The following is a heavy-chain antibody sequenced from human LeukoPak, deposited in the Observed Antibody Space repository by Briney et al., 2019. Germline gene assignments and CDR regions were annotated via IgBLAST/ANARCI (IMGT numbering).Heavy chain of an antibody. CDR1: GGSITTYF. D-gene: IGHD6-6*01. Sequence: PSETLSLTCSVSGGSITTYFWSWIRQPPGKGLEWIGHIYSTGSTDYNPSLKSRLTMSVDTSTNQFSLNLNSVTAADTAVYYCATSYSTSAPFDSWGQGTLVTVSS. CDR2: IYSTGST. V-gene: IGHV4-4*07. J-gene: IGHJ4*02. CDR3: ATSYSTSAPFDS.